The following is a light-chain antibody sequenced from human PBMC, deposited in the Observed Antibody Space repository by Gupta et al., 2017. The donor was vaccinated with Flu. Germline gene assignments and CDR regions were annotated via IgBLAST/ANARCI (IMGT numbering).Light chain of an antibody. CDR1: SSDVGGYNY. CDR2: EVS. CDR3: GSYAGSNNLV. Sequence: QSALTQPPSASGSPGQSVTISCTGTSSDVGGYNYVSWYQQHPGKAPKLMIYEVSKRPSGVPDRFSGSKSGNTASLTVSGLQAEDEAYYYCGSYAGSNNLVFGGGTKLTVL. J-gene: IGLJ3*02. V-gene: IGLV2-8*01.